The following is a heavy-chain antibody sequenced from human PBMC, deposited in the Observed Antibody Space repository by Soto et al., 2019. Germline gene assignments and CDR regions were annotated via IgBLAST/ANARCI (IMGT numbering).Heavy chain of an antibody. D-gene: IGHD5-12*01. Sequence: GGSLRLSCAASGFTVSSNYMSWVRQAPGKGLEWVSVIYSGGSTYYADSVKGRFTISRDNSKNTLYLQMNSLRAEDTAVYYCARSSGYGPESLDYWGQGTLVTVSS. V-gene: IGHV3-66*01. CDR1: GFTVSSNY. J-gene: IGHJ4*02. CDR3: ARSSGYGPESLDY. CDR2: IYSGGST.